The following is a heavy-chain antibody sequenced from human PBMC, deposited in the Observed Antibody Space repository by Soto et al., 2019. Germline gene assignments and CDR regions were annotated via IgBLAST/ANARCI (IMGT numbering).Heavy chain of an antibody. J-gene: IGHJ3*02. D-gene: IGHD4-17*01. V-gene: IGHV1-69*04. CDR1: GGTFSIYT. CDR2: IIPILGIA. Sequence: SVKVSCKASGGTFSIYTIIWVRQAPGQGLEWMGRIIPILGIANYAQKFQGRVTITADKSTSTAYMELSSLRSEDTAVYYCAREPGYGDYQAFDIWGQGTMVTVSS. CDR3: AREPGYGDYQAFDI.